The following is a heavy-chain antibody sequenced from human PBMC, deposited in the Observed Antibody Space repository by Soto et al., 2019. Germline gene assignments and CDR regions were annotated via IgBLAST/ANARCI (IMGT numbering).Heavy chain of an antibody. J-gene: IGHJ4*02. Sequence: SETLSLTCAVYGGSFSGYYWSWIRQPLGKGLEWIGEINHSGSTNYNPSLKSRVTISVDTSKNQFSLKLSSVTAADTAVYYCARGRYGGNSFWGQGTLVTVSS. D-gene: IGHD4-17*01. CDR1: GGSFSGYY. CDR2: INHSGST. V-gene: IGHV4-34*01. CDR3: ARGRYGGNSF.